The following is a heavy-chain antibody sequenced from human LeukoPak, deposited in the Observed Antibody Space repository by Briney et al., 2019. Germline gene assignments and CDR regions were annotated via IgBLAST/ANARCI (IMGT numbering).Heavy chain of an antibody. CDR1: GFTFSSYA. CDR3: AKAKDWNYGDDAFDI. Sequence: GGSLRLSCAASGFTFSSYAMSWVRQDPGKGLEWVSALSGSGGSTYYADSVKGRFTISRDNSKNTLYLQMNSLRAEDTAVYYCAKAKDWNYGDDAFDIWGQGTMVTVSS. V-gene: IGHV3-23*01. CDR2: LSGSGGST. J-gene: IGHJ3*02. D-gene: IGHD1-7*01.